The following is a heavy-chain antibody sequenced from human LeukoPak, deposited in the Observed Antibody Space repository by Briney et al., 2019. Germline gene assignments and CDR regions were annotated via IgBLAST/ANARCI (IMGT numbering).Heavy chain of an antibody. D-gene: IGHD3-10*01. CDR3: ARDQDYYGSGSYGPDH. CDR2: IYHSGST. CDR1: GYSITTGYY. V-gene: IGHV4-38-2*02. J-gene: IGHJ4*02. Sequence: PSETLSLTCTVFGYSITTGYYRGWIRQPPGKGLEWIGSIYHSGSTFYNPSLKSRVTISVDTSKNQFSLKLSSVTAADTAIYYCARDQDYYGSGSYGPDHWGQGTQVTVSS.